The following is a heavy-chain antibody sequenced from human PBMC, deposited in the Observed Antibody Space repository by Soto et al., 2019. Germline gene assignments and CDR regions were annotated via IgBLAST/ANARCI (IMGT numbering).Heavy chain of an antibody. CDR2: ISGSGGST. CDR3: AKDMYYYGSDGAPFDY. Sequence: EVQLLESGGGLVQPGGSLRLSCAASGFTFSTYAMSWVRQAPGKGLEWVSGISGSGGSTYYADSVKGRFTISRDNSKSTLYLQVISLRAEDTALYYCAKDMYYYGSDGAPFDYCGQGTLVTVSS. CDR1: GFTFSTYA. V-gene: IGHV3-23*01. D-gene: IGHD3-10*01. J-gene: IGHJ4*02.